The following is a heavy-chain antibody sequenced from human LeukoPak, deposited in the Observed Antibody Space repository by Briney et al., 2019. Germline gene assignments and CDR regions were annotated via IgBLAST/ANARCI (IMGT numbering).Heavy chain of an antibody. V-gene: IGHV4-4*07. CDR1: GDSIHSHF. CDR2: THTNGNT. D-gene: IGHD1-7*01. CDR3: VRGNYTDGGRNWFDP. J-gene: IGHJ5*02. Sequence: PSETLSLTCTVSGDSIHSHFYGWTRQPAGKGLEWIGRTHTNGNTLYNPSLKSRVTMSVDTSKSQFSLRLTSVTAADTAFYYCVRGNYTDGGRNWFDPWGQGILVTVSS.